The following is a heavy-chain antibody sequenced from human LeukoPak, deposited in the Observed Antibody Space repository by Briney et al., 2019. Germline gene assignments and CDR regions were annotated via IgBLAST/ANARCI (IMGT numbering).Heavy chain of an antibody. CDR3: ARDQGHTIFGVVYFDY. V-gene: IGHV3-11*01. D-gene: IGHD3-3*01. Sequence: GGSLRLSCAASGFTFSDYYMSWIRQAPGKGLEWVSYISSSGSTIYYADSVKGRFTISRDNAKNSLYLQMNSLRAEDTAVYYCARDQGHTIFGVVYFDYWGQGTLVTGSS. CDR2: ISSSGSTI. CDR1: GFTFSDYY. J-gene: IGHJ4*02.